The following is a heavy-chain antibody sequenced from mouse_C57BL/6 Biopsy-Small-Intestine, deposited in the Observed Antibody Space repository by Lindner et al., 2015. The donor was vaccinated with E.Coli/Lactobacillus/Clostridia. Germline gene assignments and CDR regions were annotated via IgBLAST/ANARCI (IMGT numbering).Heavy chain of an antibody. CDR2: ISTYNGDT. Sequence: SVKVSCKASGYTFSSYGVTWVRQAPGQGLEWMGWISTYNGDTNYAQKFQDRVTMTTDTSTSTAYVELRSLKSDDTAVYYCARGGGMFPFDIWGQGTMITVSS. CDR1: GYTFSSYG. V-gene: IGHV1-7*01. J-gene: IGHJ3*01. CDR3: ARGGGMFPFDI.